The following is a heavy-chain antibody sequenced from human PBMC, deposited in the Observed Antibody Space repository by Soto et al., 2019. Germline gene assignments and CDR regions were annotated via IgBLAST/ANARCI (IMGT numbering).Heavy chain of an antibody. CDR2: IYGGDSDT. CDR3: ARVPDQLTPDY. Sequence: PGESLKISCQGSGSNFVTYWIGWGRQVPGKGLEWMGIIYGGDSDTRYSPSFQGQVTISVDRSISTAYLQWSSPKASDSAIYYCARVPDQLTPDYWGPGTLVTVSS. D-gene: IGHD2-2*01. J-gene: IGHJ4*02. CDR1: GSNFVTYW. V-gene: IGHV5-51*01.